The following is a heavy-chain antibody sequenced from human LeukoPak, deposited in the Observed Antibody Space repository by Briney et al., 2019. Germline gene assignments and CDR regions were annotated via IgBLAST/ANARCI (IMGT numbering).Heavy chain of an antibody. CDR1: GYSHTSDW. Sequence: ASVKVSCKASGYSHTSDWMHWVRQAPGQGLEWMGAINSGSGSVSHAQKLQGRVTMTRDTATSTVYMELSSLGSEDTAVYYCTREVVGTTIKNFGSWGQGTLVTVSP. CDR2: INSGSGSV. J-gene: IGHJ4*02. V-gene: IGHV1-46*01. D-gene: IGHD4-11*01. CDR3: TREVVGTTIKNFGS.